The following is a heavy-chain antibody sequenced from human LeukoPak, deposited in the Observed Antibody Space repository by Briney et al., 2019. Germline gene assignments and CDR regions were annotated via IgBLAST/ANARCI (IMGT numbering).Heavy chain of an antibody. V-gene: IGHV4-61*01. CDR2: IYYSGST. D-gene: IGHD1-26*01. CDR3: ARAAYSGSYHSDY. J-gene: IGHJ4*02. Sequence: SETLSLTCTVSGGSVNSGSYYWNWIRQPPGKGLEWIGYIYYSGSTNYNPSLKSRVTISVDTSKNQFSLRLSSVTAADTAVYYCARAAYSGSYHSDYWGQGTLVTVSS. CDR1: GGSVNSGSYY.